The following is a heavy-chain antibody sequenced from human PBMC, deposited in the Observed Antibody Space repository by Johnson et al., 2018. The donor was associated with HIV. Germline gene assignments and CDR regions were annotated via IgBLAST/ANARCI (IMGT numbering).Heavy chain of an antibody. CDR1: EFTFSGSA. J-gene: IGHJ3*02. Sequence: VQLVESGGVVVQPGGSLRLSCAASEFTFSGSAMSWVRQAPGKGLEWVSVISGSGGTTYCADSVKGRFTISRDNSENTLYLQMNSLRADDTAFYYCARFGRGGSHAFDIWGQGTMVTVSS. CDR3: ARFGRGGSHAFDI. CDR2: ISGSGGTT. V-gene: IGHV3-23*04. D-gene: IGHD5-24*01.